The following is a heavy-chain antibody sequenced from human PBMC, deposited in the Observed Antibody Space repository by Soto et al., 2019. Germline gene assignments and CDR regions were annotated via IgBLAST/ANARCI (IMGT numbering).Heavy chain of an antibody. CDR2: MNPNSGNT. V-gene: IGHV1-8*01. Sequence: QVQLVQSGAAVKKPGASVKVSCKASGYTFTSYDINWVRQATGQGLEWMGWMNPNSGNTGYAQKFQGRVTMTRNTSISTSYMELSSLRSGETAVYYCARGYTLFGVVISVYYYDGMDVWGQGTTVTVSS. D-gene: IGHD3-3*01. CDR3: ARGYTLFGVVISVYYYDGMDV. J-gene: IGHJ6*02. CDR1: GYTFTSYD.